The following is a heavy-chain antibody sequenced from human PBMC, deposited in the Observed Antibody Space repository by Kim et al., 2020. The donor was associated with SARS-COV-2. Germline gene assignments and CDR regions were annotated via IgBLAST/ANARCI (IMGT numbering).Heavy chain of an antibody. Sequence: GGSLRLSCTASGFTFSSYSMNWVRQAPGKGLEWVSYISSSSSTIYYADSVKGRFTISRDNAKNSLYLQMNSLRDEDTAVYYCARVFLTGYYPYYYGMDVWGQGTTVTVSS. J-gene: IGHJ6*02. CDR1: GFTFSSYS. CDR2: ISSSSSTI. D-gene: IGHD3-9*01. V-gene: IGHV3-48*02. CDR3: ARVFLTGYYPYYYGMDV.